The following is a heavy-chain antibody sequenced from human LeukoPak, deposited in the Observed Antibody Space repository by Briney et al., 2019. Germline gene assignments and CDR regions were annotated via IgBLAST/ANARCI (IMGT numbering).Heavy chain of an antibody. V-gene: IGHV4-59*08. J-gene: IGHJ3*02. D-gene: IGHD5-18*01. CDR3: ARPGVGSGRYGAFDI. CDR2: IYYSGST. Sequence: SETLSLTCTVSGGSISSYYWSWLRQPPGKGLEWLGYIYYSGSTNYNPSLKSRVTISVDTSKNQFSLKLSSVTAADTAVYYCARPGVGSGRYGAFDIWGQGTMVTVSS. CDR1: GGSISSYY.